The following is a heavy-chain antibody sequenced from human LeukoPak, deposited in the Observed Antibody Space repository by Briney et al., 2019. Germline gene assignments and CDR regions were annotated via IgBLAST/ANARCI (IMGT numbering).Heavy chain of an antibody. V-gene: IGHV1-69*13. CDR3: ARNESWLQFGTPIDAFDI. J-gene: IGHJ3*02. CDR2: IIPIFGTA. CDR1: GGTFSSYA. D-gene: IGHD5-24*01. Sequence: SVKVSCKASGGTFSSYAISWVRQAPGQGLEWMGGIIPIFGTANYAQKFQGRVTITADESTSTAYMELSSLRSEDTAVYYCARNESWLQFGTPIDAFDIWGQGTMVTVSS.